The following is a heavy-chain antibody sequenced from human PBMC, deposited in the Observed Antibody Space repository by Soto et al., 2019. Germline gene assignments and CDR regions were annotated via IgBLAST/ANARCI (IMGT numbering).Heavy chain of an antibody. CDR1: GGSFSGYY. CDR3: ARGRWELRSWFDP. CDR2: INHSGST. D-gene: IGHD1-26*01. J-gene: IGHJ5*02. V-gene: IGHV4-34*01. Sequence: PSETLSLTCAVYGGSFSGYYWSWIRQPPGKGLEWIGEINHSGSTNYNPSLKSRVTISVDTSKNQFSLKLSSVTAADTAVYYCARGRWELRSWFDPWGQGTLVTVS.